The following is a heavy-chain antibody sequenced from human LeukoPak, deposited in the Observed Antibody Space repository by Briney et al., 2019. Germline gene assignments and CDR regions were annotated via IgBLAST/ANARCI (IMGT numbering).Heavy chain of an antibody. CDR2: ISSSGSTI. V-gene: IGHV3-48*03. J-gene: IGHJ6*04. D-gene: IGHD3-10*02. CDR1: GFTFSSYE. Sequence: AGSLRLSCAASGFTFSSYEMNWVRQAPGKGLQWVSYISSSGSTIYYADSVKGRFTISRDNAKNSLYLQMNSLRAEDTAVYYCAELGITMIGGVWGKGTTVTISS. CDR3: AELGITMIGGV.